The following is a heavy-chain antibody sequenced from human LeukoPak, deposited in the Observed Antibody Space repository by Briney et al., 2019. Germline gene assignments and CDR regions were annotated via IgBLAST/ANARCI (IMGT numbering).Heavy chain of an antibody. CDR2: IWYDGSNK. CDR1: GFTFSSYG. CDR3: AKERGSTTHFDY. J-gene: IGHJ4*02. Sequence: PGRSLRLSCAASGFTFSSYGMHWVRQAPGKGLEWVAVIWYDGSNKYYADSVKGRFTISRDNSKNTLYLQMNGLRDEDTAVYYCAKERGSTTHFDYWGQGTLVTVSP. D-gene: IGHD2-2*01. V-gene: IGHV3-33*06.